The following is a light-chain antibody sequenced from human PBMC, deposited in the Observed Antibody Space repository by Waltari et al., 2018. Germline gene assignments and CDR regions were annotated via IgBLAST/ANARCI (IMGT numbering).Light chain of an antibody. CDR3: QQYYTAPYT. CDR2: WAS. Sequence: DIVMTQSPDSLPVSLGERATITCKSSQSVFYNSNNKHYLAWYQQKVGQPPKLLIYWASSRESGVPDRFSGSVSGTDFTLTISSLQTEDVAVYYCQQYYTAPYTFGQGAKLEIK. CDR1: QSVFYNSNNKHY. V-gene: IGKV4-1*01. J-gene: IGKJ2*01.